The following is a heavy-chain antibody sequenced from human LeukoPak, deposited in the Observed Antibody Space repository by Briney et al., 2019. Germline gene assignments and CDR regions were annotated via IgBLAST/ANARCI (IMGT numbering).Heavy chain of an antibody. CDR3: AGHAIMVRGVPAFDY. Sequence: GGSQRLSCAASGFTFSSYAMSWVRQAPGKGLDWVSAISGSGGSTYYADSVKGRFTISRDNSKNTLYLQMNSLRAEDTAVYYCAGHAIMVRGVPAFDYWGQGTLVTVSS. CDR2: ISGSGGST. V-gene: IGHV3-23*01. CDR1: GFTFSSYA. D-gene: IGHD3-10*01. J-gene: IGHJ4*02.